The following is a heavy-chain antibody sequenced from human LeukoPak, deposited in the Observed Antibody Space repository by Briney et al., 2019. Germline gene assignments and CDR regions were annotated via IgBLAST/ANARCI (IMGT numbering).Heavy chain of an antibody. CDR1: GYSFPSYW. J-gene: IGHJ4*02. CDR3: ARQDGGAQFYFDY. Sequence: GESLKISCKGSGYSFPSYWSAWVRQMPGKGLEWMGIIHPGNSDIRYSPSFQGQVAISADKSINSAYLQWSSLKASDTAVYYCARQDGGAQFYFDYWGQGNLVTVSS. D-gene: IGHD3-10*01. CDR2: IHPGNSDI. V-gene: IGHV5-51*01.